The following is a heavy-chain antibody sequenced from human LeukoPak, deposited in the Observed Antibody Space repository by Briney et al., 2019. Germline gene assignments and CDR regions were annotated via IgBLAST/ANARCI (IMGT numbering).Heavy chain of an antibody. CDR2: IYYSGST. D-gene: IGHD6-6*01. J-gene: IGHJ4*02. CDR3: ARRPSSIAARSPFDY. Sequence: SETLSLTCTVSGGSISSSSYYWGWIRQPPGKGLEWIGSIYYSGSTYYNPSLKSRVTISVDTSKNQFSLQLSSVTAADTAVYYCARRPSSIAARSPFDYWGQGTLVTVSS. CDR1: GGSISSSSYY. V-gene: IGHV4-39*01.